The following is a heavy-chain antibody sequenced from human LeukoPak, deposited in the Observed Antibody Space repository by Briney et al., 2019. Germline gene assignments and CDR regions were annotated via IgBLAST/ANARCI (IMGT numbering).Heavy chain of an antibody. CDR3: ARDSLSPVSVFDY. D-gene: IGHD3-16*02. CDR1: GYTFTSYG. Sequence: ASVKVSYKASGYTFTSYGISWVRQAPGRGLERMGWISAYNGNTNYAQKLQGRVTMTTDTSTSTAYMELRSLRSDDTAVYYCARDSLSPVSVFDYWGQGTLVTVSS. CDR2: ISAYNGNT. J-gene: IGHJ4*02. V-gene: IGHV1-18*01.